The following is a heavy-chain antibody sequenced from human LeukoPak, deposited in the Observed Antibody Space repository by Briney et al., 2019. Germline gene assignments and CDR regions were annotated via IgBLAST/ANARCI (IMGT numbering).Heavy chain of an antibody. CDR3: ARFPRWFGESIDAFDI. CDR1: GGSFSGYY. V-gene: IGHV4-34*01. D-gene: IGHD3-10*01. J-gene: IGHJ3*02. CDR2: INHSGST. Sequence: PSETLSLTCAVYGGSFSGYYWSWIRQPPGKGLEWIGEINHSGSTNYNPSLKSRVAISVDTSKNQFSLKLSSVTAADTAVYYCARFPRWFGESIDAFDIWGQGTMVTASS.